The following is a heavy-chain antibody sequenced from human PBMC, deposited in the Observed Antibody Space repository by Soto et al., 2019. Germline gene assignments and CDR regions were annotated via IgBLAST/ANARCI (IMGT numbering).Heavy chain of an antibody. CDR2: VYHTGTT. D-gene: IGHD6-6*01. CDR1: GGSIGSSTYY. Sequence: SEPLSLTCTVSGGSIGSSTYYWSWIRQPPGKGLEWIGSVYHTGTTYYNPSLKSPVTISVDTSKNQFSLKLTSVTAADTAVYYCARPHYSSSSHFDYWGQGTLVTVSS. CDR3: ARPHYSSSSHFDY. V-gene: IGHV4-39*01. J-gene: IGHJ4*02.